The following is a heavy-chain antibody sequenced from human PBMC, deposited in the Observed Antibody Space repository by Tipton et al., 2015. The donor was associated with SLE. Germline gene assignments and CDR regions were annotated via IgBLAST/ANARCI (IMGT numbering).Heavy chain of an antibody. J-gene: IGHJ4*02. CDR3: ASNGIYCSGGSCYYFDY. V-gene: IGHV3-23*01. CDR2: ISGSGGST. CDR1: GFTFSSYA. D-gene: IGHD2-15*01. Sequence: GSLRLSCAASGFTFSSYAMSWVRQAPGKGLEWVSAISGSGGSTYYADSVKGRFTISRDNSKNTLYLQMNSLRAEDTAVYYCASNGIYCSGGSCYYFDYWGQGTLVTVSS.